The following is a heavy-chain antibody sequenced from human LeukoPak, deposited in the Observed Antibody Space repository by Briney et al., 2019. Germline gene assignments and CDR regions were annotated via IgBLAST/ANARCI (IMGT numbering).Heavy chain of an antibody. D-gene: IGHD4-23*01. V-gene: IGHV1-69*13. Sequence: SVKVSCKSSGDTFTIYAISWVRHAPGQGLEWMGGIIPIFGTANYAQKFQGRVTITADESTSTAYMELSSLRSEDTAVYYCARYGGPHPDAFDIWGQGTMVTVSS. J-gene: IGHJ3*02. CDR1: GDTFTIYA. CDR3: ARYGGPHPDAFDI. CDR2: IIPIFGTA.